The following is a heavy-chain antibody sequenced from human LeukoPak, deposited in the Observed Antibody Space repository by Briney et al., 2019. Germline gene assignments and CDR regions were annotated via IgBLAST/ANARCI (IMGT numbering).Heavy chain of an antibody. J-gene: IGHJ4*02. CDR3: AKVVGATHYFDY. D-gene: IGHD1-26*01. Sequence: PGGSLRLSCAASGFTFSSYSMNWVRQAPGKGLEWVSSISSSSSYIYYADSVKGRFTISRDNSKNTLYLQMHSLRAEDTAVYYCAKVVGATHYFDYWGQGTLVTVSS. V-gene: IGHV3-21*01. CDR1: GFTFSSYS. CDR2: ISSSSSYI.